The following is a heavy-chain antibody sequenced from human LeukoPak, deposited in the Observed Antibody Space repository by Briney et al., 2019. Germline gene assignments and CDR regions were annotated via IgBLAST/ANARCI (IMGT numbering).Heavy chain of an antibody. V-gene: IGHV3-48*01. D-gene: IGHD1-26*01. CDR1: GFTFSSYA. CDR3: ASAIVGATGF. CDR2: ISSSSSTI. J-gene: IGHJ4*02. Sequence: GGSLRLSCAASGFTFSSYAMNWVHQAPGKGLEWVSYISSSSSTIYYADSVKGRFTISRDNVKNSLYLQMNSLRAEDTAVYYCASAIVGATGFWGQGTLVTVSS.